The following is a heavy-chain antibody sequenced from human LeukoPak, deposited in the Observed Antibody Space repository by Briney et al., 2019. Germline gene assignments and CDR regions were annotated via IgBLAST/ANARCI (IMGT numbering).Heavy chain of an antibody. V-gene: IGHV4-61*02. CDR2: IYTSGST. Sequence: SETLSLTCTVSGGSISSGSYYWSWIRQPAGKGLEWIGRIYTSGSTNYNPSLKGRVTISVDTSKNQFSLKLSSVTAADTAVYYCARISRGVGAFDIWGQGTMVTVSS. CDR3: ARISRGVGAFDI. D-gene: IGHD1-26*01. CDR1: GGSISSGSYY. J-gene: IGHJ3*02.